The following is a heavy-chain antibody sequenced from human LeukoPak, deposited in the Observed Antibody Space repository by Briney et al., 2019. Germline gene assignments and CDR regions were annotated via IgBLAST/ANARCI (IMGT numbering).Heavy chain of an antibody. J-gene: IGHJ4*02. Sequence: SETLSLTCTVSGGSISSYYWSWIRQPPGKGLEWIGYTYYSGSTNYNPSLKSRVTISVDTSKNQFSLKLSSVTAADTAVYYCARGGTYGDLTIDYWGQGTLVTVSS. CDR2: TYYSGST. V-gene: IGHV4-59*01. CDR1: GGSISSYY. CDR3: ARGGTYGDLTIDY. D-gene: IGHD4-17*01.